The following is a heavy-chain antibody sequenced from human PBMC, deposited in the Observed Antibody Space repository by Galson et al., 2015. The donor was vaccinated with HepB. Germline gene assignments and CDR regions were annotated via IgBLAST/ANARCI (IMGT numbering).Heavy chain of an antibody. D-gene: IGHD4-23*01. V-gene: IGHV1-46*01. CDR1: GYTFSSYY. CDR2: INPSGGST. J-gene: IGHJ4*02. CDR3: ARGGSNKRYYFDY. Sequence: SVKVSCKASGYTFSSYYIHWVRQAPGQGLQWMAIINPSGGSTSYAKTFQGRVTMTRDTSTSTVYMELSSLRSEDTAVYYCARGGSNKRYYFDYWGQGTLVTVSS.